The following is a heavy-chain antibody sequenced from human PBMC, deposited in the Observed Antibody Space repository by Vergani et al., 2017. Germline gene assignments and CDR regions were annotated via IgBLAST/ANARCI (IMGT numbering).Heavy chain of an antibody. CDR1: GYSFTNYW. D-gene: IGHD6-25*01. CDR2: IHPAASDT. V-gene: IGHV5-51*01. J-gene: IGHJ4*02. Sequence: EVQLVQSGAEVKKPGESLNISCQISGYSFTNYWIGWVRQMPGKGLEWMGIIHPAASDTRYSPSFQGQVTISVDKSISTAYLQRSSLRASDSAMYYCARLYGRDSSGSKYFDYWGQGTLVTVSS. CDR3: ARLYGRDSSGSKYFDY.